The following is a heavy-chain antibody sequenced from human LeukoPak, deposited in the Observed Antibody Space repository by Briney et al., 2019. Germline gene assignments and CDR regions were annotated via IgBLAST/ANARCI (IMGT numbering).Heavy chain of an antibody. Sequence: SETLSLTCTVSGGSISSYYWSWIRQPAGKGLEWIGRIYTSGSTNYNPSLKSRVTMSVDTSKNQFSLKLSSVTAADTAVYYCARTSRSAGPSGFDYWGRGTLVTVSS. CDR3: ARTSRSAGPSGFDY. J-gene: IGHJ4*02. D-gene: IGHD6-19*01. CDR1: GGSISSYY. V-gene: IGHV4-4*07. CDR2: IYTSGST.